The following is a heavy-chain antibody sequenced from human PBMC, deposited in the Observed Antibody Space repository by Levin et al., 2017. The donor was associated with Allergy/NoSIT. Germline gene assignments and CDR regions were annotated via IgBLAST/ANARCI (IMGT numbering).Heavy chain of an antibody. D-gene: IGHD6-19*01. CDR2: INPSGGST. CDR1: GYTFTSYY. V-gene: IGHV1-46*01. J-gene: IGHJ4*02. Sequence: GASVKVSYKASGYTFTSYYMHWVRQAPGQGLEWMGIINPSGGSTSYAQKFQGRVTMTRDTSTSTVYMELSSLRSEDTAVYYCARVSEKIAVAGIYYFDYWGQGTLVTVSS. CDR3: ARVSEKIAVAGIYYFDY.